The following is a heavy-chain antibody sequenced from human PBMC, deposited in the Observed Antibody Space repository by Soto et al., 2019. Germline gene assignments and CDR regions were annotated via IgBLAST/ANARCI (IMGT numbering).Heavy chain of an antibody. CDR1: GGSISSSNW. V-gene: IGHV4-4*02. D-gene: IGHD2-2*01. Sequence: PSETLSLTCAVSGGSISSSNWWSWVRQPPGKGLKWIGEIYHSGSTNYNPSLKSRVTISVDKSKNQFSLKLSSVTTADTAVYYCARIRKALTRHNDAFDFWGQGTMVT. CDR2: IYHSGST. CDR3: ARIRKALTRHNDAFDF. J-gene: IGHJ3*01.